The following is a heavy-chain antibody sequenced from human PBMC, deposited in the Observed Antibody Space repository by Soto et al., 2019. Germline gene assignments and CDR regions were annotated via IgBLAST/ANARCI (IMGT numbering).Heavy chain of an antibody. CDR3: VRSGRRSGIDY. D-gene: IGHD1-1*01. V-gene: IGHV1-8*01. J-gene: IGHJ4*02. CDR2: VNPNSNET. Sequence: ASVEVSCKASGYTFSSYDISWVRRASGQGLEWMGWVNPNSNETDYAQKFQGRVTMTGNTSIRTAYMELRSLRSDDTAVYYCVRSGRRSGIDYWGQGTLVPVSS. CDR1: GYTFSSYD.